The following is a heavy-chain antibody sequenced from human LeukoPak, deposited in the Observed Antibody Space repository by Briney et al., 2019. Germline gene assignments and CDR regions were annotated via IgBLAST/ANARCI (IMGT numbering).Heavy chain of an antibody. CDR3: ASRVAAAGHHYFDY. V-gene: IGHV3-48*03. D-gene: IGHD6-13*01. CDR2: ISYSDSTT. CDR1: GFTLSSCE. Sequence: GGSLRLSCAASGFTLSSCEMNWVRQAPGKGLEWVSYISYSDSTTQYADSVKGRFTISRDNAKNSLYLQMNSLRAEDTAVYYCASRVAAAGHHYFDYWGQGTLVTVSS. J-gene: IGHJ4*02.